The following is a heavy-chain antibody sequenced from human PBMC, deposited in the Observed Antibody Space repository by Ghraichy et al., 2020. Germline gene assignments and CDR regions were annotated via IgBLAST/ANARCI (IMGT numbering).Heavy chain of an antibody. Sequence: GESLNISCVASGFTFSTYSMHWFRQAPGKGLEWVALTSYDGRDNFYADSVKGRFTISRDNSKNTLYLQMSRLRTEDTAMYYCATSYYTHRSEHQYWGPATLVTVSS. J-gene: IGHJ4*02. V-gene: IGHV3-30-3*01. CDR3: ATSYYTHRSEHQY. CDR2: TSYDGRDN. CDR1: GFTFSTYS. D-gene: IGHD3-3*01.